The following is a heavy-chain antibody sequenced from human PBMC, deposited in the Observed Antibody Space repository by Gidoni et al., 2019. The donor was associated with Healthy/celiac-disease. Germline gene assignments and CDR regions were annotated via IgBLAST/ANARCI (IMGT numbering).Heavy chain of an antibody. J-gene: IGHJ6*02. CDR1: GFTFSIHA. V-gene: IGHV3-23*01. CDR2: ISGSGGST. CDR3: AKSLSEEQLVIRYYYYYGMDV. Sequence: EVQLLESGGGLVQPGGSLRLSCPASGFTFSIHAIGCVRQGPGKGLEWVSAISGSGGSTYYADSVKGRFTISRDNSKNTLYLQMNSLRAEDTAVYYCAKSLSEEQLVIRYYYYYGMDVWGQGTTVTVSS. D-gene: IGHD6-13*01.